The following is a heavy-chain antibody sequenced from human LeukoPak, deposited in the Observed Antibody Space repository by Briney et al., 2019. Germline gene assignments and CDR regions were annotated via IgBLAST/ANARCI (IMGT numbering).Heavy chain of an antibody. CDR2: IYTSGST. CDR1: GGSISSGSYY. V-gene: IGHV4-61*02. Sequence: SETLSLTCTVSGGSISSGSYYWSWIRQPAGKGLEWIGRIYTSGSTNYNPSLKSRVTISVDTSKNQFSLKLSSVTAADTAVYYCARGLVRGSVYFDYWGQGTLVTVSS. J-gene: IGHJ4*02. CDR3: ARGLVRGSVYFDY. D-gene: IGHD3-10*01.